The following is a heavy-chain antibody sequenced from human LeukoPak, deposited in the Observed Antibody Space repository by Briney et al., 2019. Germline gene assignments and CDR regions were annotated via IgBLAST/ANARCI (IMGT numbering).Heavy chain of an antibody. V-gene: IGHV3-43*02. CDR2: ISGDGGST. J-gene: IGHJ4*02. CDR3: ARETGAFDY. D-gene: IGHD3-10*01. CDR1: GFTFDDYA. Sequence: GGSLRLSCAASGFTFDDYAMHWVRQAPGKGLEWVSLISGDGGSTYYADSVKGRFTISRDNAKNSLYLQMSSLRAEDTATYYCARETGAFDYWGQGTLVTVSS.